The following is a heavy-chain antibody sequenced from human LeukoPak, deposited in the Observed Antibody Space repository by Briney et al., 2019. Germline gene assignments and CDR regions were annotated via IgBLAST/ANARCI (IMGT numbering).Heavy chain of an antibody. Sequence: GGSLRLSCAASGFTFDDYGMSWVRQAPGKGLEWVSGINWNGGSTGYADSVKGRFTISRDNAKNSLYLQMNSLRAEDTALYYCARSDAGYSSGWYVFDYWGQGTLVTVSS. V-gene: IGHV3-20*04. CDR3: ARSDAGYSSGWYVFDY. D-gene: IGHD6-19*01. CDR1: GFTFDDYG. CDR2: INWNGGST. J-gene: IGHJ4*02.